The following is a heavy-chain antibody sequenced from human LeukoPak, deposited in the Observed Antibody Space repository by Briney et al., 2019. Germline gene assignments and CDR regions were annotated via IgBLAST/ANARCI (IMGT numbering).Heavy chain of an antibody. CDR2: ISSSSSTI. Sequence: QAGGSLRLSCAASGFTFSSYEMNWVRQAPGKGLEWVSYISSSSSTIYYADSVKGRFTISRDNAKNSLYLQMNSLRAEDTAVYYCARPRVGATGWFDPWGQGTLVTVSS. CDR1: GFTFSSYE. D-gene: IGHD1-26*01. J-gene: IGHJ5*02. CDR3: ARPRVGATGWFDP. V-gene: IGHV3-48*01.